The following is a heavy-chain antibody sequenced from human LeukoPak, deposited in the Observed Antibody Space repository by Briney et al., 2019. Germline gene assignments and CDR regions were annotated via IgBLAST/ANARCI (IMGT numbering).Heavy chain of an antibody. Sequence: GSLRLSCAASGFTLNTYGMHWVRQAPGKGLEWVAFIRFDGSNKYYADSVKGRFTISRDNSKNTLYLQMKSLRPEDTAVYYCARGDGYCSSASCSGNWGQGTLVTVSS. D-gene: IGHD2-2*03. CDR2: IRFDGSNK. J-gene: IGHJ4*02. CDR1: GFTLNTYG. V-gene: IGHV3-30*02. CDR3: ARGDGYCSSASCSGN.